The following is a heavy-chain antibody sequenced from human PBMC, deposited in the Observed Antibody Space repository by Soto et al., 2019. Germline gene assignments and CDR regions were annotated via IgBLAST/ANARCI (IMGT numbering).Heavy chain of an antibody. CDR2: ISSSGSTI. V-gene: IGHV3-11*01. D-gene: IGHD5-18*01. CDR1: GFTFSDYY. Sequence: GGSLRLSCAASGFTFSDYYMSWIRQAPGKGLEWVSYISSSGSTIYYADSVKGRFTISRDNAKNSLYLQMNSLRAEDTAVYYCARETVSGYSYAYTYYMDVWGKGTTVTVSS. CDR3: ARETVSGYSYAYTYYMDV. J-gene: IGHJ6*03.